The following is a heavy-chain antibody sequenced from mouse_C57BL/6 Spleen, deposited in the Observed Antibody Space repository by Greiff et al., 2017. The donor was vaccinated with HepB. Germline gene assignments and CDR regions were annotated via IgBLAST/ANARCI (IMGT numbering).Heavy chain of an antibody. V-gene: IGHV1-69*01. Sequence: QVQLQQPGAELVMPGASVKLSCKASGYTFTSYWMHWVKQRPGQGLEWIGEIDPSDSYTNYNQKFKGKSTLTVDKSSSTAYMQLSSLTSEDSAVYYCARFDDYDGTLYAMDYWGQGTSVTVSS. J-gene: IGHJ4*01. CDR2: IDPSDSYT. D-gene: IGHD2-4*01. CDR3: ARFDDYDGTLYAMDY. CDR1: GYTFTSYW.